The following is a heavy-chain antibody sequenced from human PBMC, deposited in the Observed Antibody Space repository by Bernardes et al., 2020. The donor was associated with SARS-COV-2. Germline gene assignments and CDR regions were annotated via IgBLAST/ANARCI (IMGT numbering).Heavy chain of an antibody. CDR2: IYYSGST. V-gene: IGHV4-59*01. J-gene: IGHJ2*01. Sequence: LSLTCTVSGGSISSYYWSWIRQPPGKGLEWIGYIYYSGSTNYNPSLKSRVTISVDTSKNQFSLKLSSVTAADTAVYYCARAHFSGSYYWYWYFDLWGRGTLVTVSS. CDR1: GGSISSYY. D-gene: IGHD1-26*01. CDR3: ARAHFSGSYYWYWYFDL.